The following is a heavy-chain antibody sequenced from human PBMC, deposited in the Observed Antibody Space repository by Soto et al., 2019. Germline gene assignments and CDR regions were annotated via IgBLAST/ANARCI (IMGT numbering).Heavy chain of an antibody. D-gene: IGHD3-22*01. V-gene: IGHV3-23*01. CDR3: AKDHYYYDSSVYYLFFDY. CDR1: GFTFSSYA. J-gene: IGHJ4*02. CDR2: ISGSGGST. Sequence: GGSLRLSCAASGFTFSSYAMSWVRQAPGKGLEWVSAISGSGGSTYYADSVKGRFTISRDNSKNTLYLQMNSLRAEDTAVYYCAKDHYYYDSSVYYLFFDYWGQGTLVTVSS.